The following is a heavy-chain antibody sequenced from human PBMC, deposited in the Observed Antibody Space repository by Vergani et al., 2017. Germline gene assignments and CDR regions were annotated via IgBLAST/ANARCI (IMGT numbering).Heavy chain of an antibody. J-gene: IGHJ4*02. D-gene: IGHD3-22*01. CDR2: IYYSGST. CDR3: ARADWGDSSGYYYDY. Sequence: QVQLQESGPGLVKPSQTLSLTCIVSGGSISSGDYYWSWIRQPPGKGLEWIGYIYYSGSTYYNPSLKSRVTISVDTSKNQFSLKLSSVTAADTAVYYCARADWGDSSGYYYDYWGQGTLVTVSS. CDR1: GGSISSGDYY. V-gene: IGHV4-30-4*08.